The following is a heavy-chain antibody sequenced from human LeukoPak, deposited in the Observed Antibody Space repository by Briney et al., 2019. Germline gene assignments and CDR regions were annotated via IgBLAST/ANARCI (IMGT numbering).Heavy chain of an antibody. CDR1: GFTVSSDY. CDR3: ARGRPGYYFEH. V-gene: IGHV3-53*01. CDR2: IYAGGTT. D-gene: IGHD6-6*01. J-gene: IGHJ4*02. Sequence: GGSLRLSRAASGFTVSSDYMSWVRQAPGKGLEWVSVIYAGGTTYYADFVKGRFTISRDKSKNTLYLQMNSLRAEDTAVYYCARGRPGYYFEHWGQGTLVTVSS.